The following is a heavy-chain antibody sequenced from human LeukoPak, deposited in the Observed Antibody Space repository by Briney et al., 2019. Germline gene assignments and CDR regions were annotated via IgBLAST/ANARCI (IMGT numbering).Heavy chain of an antibody. Sequence: SETLSLTCAVSAGSFSGFYWSWIRQPPGKGLEWIGEVNHSGSTNYNPSLKRRVTISVDTSKNQFSLKLNSVTAAATAVYYCARRIRGTADLSYWGQGTLVTVSS. V-gene: IGHV4-34*01. J-gene: IGHJ4*02. CDR3: ARRIRGTADLSY. D-gene: IGHD2-8*02. CDR2: VNHSGST. CDR1: AGSFSGFY.